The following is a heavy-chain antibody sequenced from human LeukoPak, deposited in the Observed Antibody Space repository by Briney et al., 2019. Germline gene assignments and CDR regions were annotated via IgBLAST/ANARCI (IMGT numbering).Heavy chain of an antibody. V-gene: IGHV3-21*04. CDR2: ISSSSSYI. J-gene: IGHJ4*02. CDR1: GFTFSSYS. D-gene: IGHD3-10*01. Sequence: PGGSLRLSCAASGFTFSSYSMNWVRQAPGKGLEWVSSISSSSSYIYYADSVKGRFTISRDNAKNSLYLQMNSLRAEDTALYHCARSLGGGLFDYWGQGTLVTVSS. CDR3: ARSLGGGLFDY.